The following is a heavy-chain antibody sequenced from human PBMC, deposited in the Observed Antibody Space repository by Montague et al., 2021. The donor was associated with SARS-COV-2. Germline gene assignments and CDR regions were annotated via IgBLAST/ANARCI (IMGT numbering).Heavy chain of an antibody. CDR2: IYDSGST. CDR3: ARRGRKLLPVATTIGGFDI. Sequence: SETLSLTCTVSGGSISSSNYYWDWIRQPPGKGLEWIGSIYDSGSTYYNPSLKSRVTISVDTSKNHFPLKLSSVTAADTAVYYCARRGRKLLPVATTIGGFDIWGQGTRVTVSS. CDR1: GGSISSSNYY. D-gene: IGHD5-12*01. V-gene: IGHV4-39*02. J-gene: IGHJ3*02.